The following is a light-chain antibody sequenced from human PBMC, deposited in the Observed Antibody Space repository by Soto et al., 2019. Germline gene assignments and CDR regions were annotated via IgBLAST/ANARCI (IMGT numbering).Light chain of an antibody. J-gene: IGKJ1*01. V-gene: IGKV3-15*01. CDR1: QSVGSN. CDR2: VAS. CDR3: QQYNNWPPDRT. Sequence: EIVMTQSPATLSVSPGERATLSCRASQSVGSNLAWYQQKPGQAPRLLIYVASTRATGIPARFSGSGSGTEFTLTISSRQSEDFAIYFCQQYNNWPPDRTFGQGTKVEIK.